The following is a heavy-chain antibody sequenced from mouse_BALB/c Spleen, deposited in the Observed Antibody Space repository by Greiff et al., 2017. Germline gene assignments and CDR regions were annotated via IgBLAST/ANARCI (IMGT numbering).Heavy chain of an antibody. Sequence: EVQGVESGGGLVKPGGSLKLSCAASGFTFSSYAMSWVRQSPEKRLEWVAEISSGGSYTYYPDTVTGRFTISRDNAKNTLYLEMSSLRSEDTAMYYCARYGNYFDYWGQGTTLTVSS. D-gene: IGHD2-1*01. V-gene: IGHV5-9-4*01. J-gene: IGHJ2*01. CDR3: ARYGNYFDY. CDR2: ISSGGSYT. CDR1: GFTFSSYA.